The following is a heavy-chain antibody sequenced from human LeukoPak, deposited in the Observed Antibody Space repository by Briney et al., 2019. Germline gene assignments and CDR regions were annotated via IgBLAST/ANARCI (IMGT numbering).Heavy chain of an antibody. CDR3: ARSPPPYCGGDCYYYYFDY. V-gene: IGHV4-59*01. CDR1: GGSISSYY. D-gene: IGHD2-21*02. Sequence: SETLSLTCTVSGGSISSYYWSWIRQPPGKGLEWIGYIYYSGSTNYNPSLKSRVTISVDTSKNQFSLKLSSVTAADTAVYYCARSPPPYCGGDCYYYYFDYWGQGTLVTVFS. J-gene: IGHJ4*02. CDR2: IYYSGST.